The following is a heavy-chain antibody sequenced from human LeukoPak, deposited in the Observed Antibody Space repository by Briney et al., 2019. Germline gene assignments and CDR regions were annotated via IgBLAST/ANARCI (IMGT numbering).Heavy chain of an antibody. CDR2: ISGSGGST. CDR3: ARVAPLLYCSSTSCYASRNWYFDL. D-gene: IGHD2-2*01. V-gene: IGHV3-23*01. CDR1: GFTFSSYA. J-gene: IGHJ2*01. Sequence: PGGSLRLSCAASGFTFSSYAMSWVRQAPGKGLEWVSAISGSGGSTYYADSVKGRFTISRDNSKNTLYLQMNSLRAEDTAVYYCARVAPLLYCSSTSCYASRNWYFDLWGRGTLVTVSS.